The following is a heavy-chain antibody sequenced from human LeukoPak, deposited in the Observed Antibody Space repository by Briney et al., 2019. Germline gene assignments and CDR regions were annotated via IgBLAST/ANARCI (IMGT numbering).Heavy chain of an antibody. D-gene: IGHD6-13*01. V-gene: IGHV3-7*01. J-gene: IGHJ4*01. CDR3: ARDGTAAGLYFDL. CDR1: GFTFSSYW. Sequence: QPGGSLRLSCAVSGFTFSSYWMNWVRQAPGKGLEWVASIKQDGGEKSYVDSVKGRFTISRDNAKNSLYLQMSSLRAEDTAVYCCARDGTAAGLYFDLWGQGTLVTVSS. CDR2: IKQDGGEK.